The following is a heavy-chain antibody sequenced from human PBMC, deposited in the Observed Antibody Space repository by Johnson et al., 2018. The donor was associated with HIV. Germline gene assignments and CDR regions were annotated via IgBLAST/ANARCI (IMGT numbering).Heavy chain of an antibody. J-gene: IGHJ3*01. CDR2: IGTAGDT. Sequence: VQLVESGGGVVQPGRSLRLSCAASAFTFSTYAMHWVRQATGKGLECVSAIGTAGDTYYPGSVKGRFTISRDNSNNTLFLQMNSLRAEDTAMYYCAKDRFMVLENPVDGFDVWGEGTMVTLSS. D-gene: IGHD3-3*01. CDR1: AFTFSTYA. V-gene: IGHV3-13*01. CDR3: AKDRFMVLENPVDGFDV.